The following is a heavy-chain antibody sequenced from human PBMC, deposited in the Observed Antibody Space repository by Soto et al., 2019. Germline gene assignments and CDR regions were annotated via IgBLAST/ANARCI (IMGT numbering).Heavy chain of an antibody. CDR3: ARVRSSYYDSSGYYPDAFDI. D-gene: IGHD3-22*01. CDR1: GFTFSSYW. Sequence: GGSLRLSCAASGFTFSSYWMSWVRQAPGKGLEWVANIKQDGSEKYYVDSVKGRFTISRDNAKNSLYLQMNSLRAEDTAVYYCARVRSSYYDSSGYYPDAFDIWGQGTMVTVSS. CDR2: IKQDGSEK. V-gene: IGHV3-7*01. J-gene: IGHJ3*02.